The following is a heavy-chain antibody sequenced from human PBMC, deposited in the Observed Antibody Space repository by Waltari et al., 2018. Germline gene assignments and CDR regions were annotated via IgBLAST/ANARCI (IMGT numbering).Heavy chain of an antibody. J-gene: IGHJ4*02. D-gene: IGHD1-26*01. V-gene: IGHV3-74*01. CDR3: ARDGLVGAQFDY. Sequence: EVQLVESGGGLVQPGGSLRLSCAASGFTFSSYWMHWVRQAPGKGLVWVSRMNSDGSSTSYADSVKGRFTISRDNAKNTLYLQMNSLRAEDTAVYYCARDGLVGAQFDYWGQGTLVTVSS. CDR2: MNSDGSST. CDR1: GFTFSSYW.